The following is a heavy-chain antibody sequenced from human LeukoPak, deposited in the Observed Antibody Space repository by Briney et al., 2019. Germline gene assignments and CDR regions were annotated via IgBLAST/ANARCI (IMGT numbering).Heavy chain of an antibody. CDR1: GGTFSSYA. D-gene: IGHD1-26*01. CDR3: ARNSGSYTLAPFDY. CDR2: IIPIFGTA. J-gene: IGHJ4*02. V-gene: IGHV1-69*13. Sequence: GASVKVSCKASGGTFSSYAISWVRQAPGQGLEWMGGIIPIFGTANYAQKFQGRVTITADESTSTAYMELSSLRSEDTAAYYCARNSGSYTLAPFDYWGQGTLVTVSS.